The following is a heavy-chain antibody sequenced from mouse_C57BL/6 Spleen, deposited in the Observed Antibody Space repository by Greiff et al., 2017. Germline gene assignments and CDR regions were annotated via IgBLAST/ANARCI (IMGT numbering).Heavy chain of an antibody. CDR1: GYTFTSYG. J-gene: IGHJ4*01. D-gene: IGHD4-1*01. CDR2: IYPRSGNT. Sequence: QVQLQQSGAELARPGASVKLSCKASGYTFTSYGISWVKQRPGQGLEWIGEIYPRSGNTYYNEKFKGKATLTADKSSSTAYMELRSLTSEDSAVYFCAREVGGTAMDYWGQGTSVTVSS. V-gene: IGHV1-81*01. CDR3: AREVGGTAMDY.